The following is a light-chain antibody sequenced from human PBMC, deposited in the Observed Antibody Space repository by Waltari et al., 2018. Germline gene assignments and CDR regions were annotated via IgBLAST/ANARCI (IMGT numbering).Light chain of an antibody. Sequence: QSALTQHRSVSGSPGPSVTISCTVPSSYVGGYNYVPWYQHHPGKSPKLFIFDVIKRPTGVPDRFSGSKSGNTASLTISGLQAEDEADYYCCSYAGSYTVVFGGGTRLTVL. CDR2: DVI. V-gene: IGLV2-11*01. CDR1: SSYVGGYNY. J-gene: IGLJ2*01. CDR3: CSYAGSYTVV.